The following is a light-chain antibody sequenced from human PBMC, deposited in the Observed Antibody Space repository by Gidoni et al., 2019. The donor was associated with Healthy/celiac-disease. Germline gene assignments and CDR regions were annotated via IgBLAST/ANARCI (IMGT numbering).Light chain of an antibody. V-gene: IGKV1-12*01. CDR2: AAS. CDR1: QGIRSW. CDR3: QQANSFSCS. J-gene: IGKJ2*04. Sequence: IQMTQSPSSVSASVGERVTITGRPSQGIRSWLAWYQQKPGKAPKLLIYAASSLQSGVPSLFSGSLSGTSFTLTISCLQPEDFSTYYCQQANSFSCSFGQGTKLEIK.